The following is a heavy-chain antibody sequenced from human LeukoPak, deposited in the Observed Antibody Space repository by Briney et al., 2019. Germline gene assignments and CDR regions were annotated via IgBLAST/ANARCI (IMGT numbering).Heavy chain of an antibody. V-gene: IGHV1-69*13. J-gene: IGHJ4*02. CDR1: GGTFSSYA. CDR2: IIPIFGTA. Sequence: ASVKVSCKASGGTFSSYAISWVRQAPGQGLEWMGGIIPIFGTANYAQKFQGRVTITADESTSTAYMELSSLRSEDTAVYYCAAGVAAGNGVDYWGQGTLVTVSS. D-gene: IGHD6-13*01. CDR3: AAGVAAGNGVDY.